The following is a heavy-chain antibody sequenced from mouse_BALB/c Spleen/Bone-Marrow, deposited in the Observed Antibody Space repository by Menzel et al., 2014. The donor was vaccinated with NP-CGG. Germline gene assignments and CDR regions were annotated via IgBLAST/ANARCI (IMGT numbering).Heavy chain of an antibody. D-gene: IGHD1-1*01. CDR1: GYTFTNFW. J-gene: IGHJ3*01. CDR3: TRSLYYYPAY. V-gene: IGHV1S22*01. CDR2: VXPGSDTA. Sequence: LKESGSERVRPGASVKLSCKASGYTFTNFWMHWVRRRPGQGLEWIGNVXPGSDTANYDEKFKSKATLTVDTSSSTAYMQHSSLTSEDSAVYYCTRSLYYYPAYWGQGTLVTVST.